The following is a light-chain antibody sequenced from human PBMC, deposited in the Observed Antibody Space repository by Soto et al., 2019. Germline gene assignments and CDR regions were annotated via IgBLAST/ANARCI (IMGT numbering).Light chain of an antibody. V-gene: IGLV3-21*02. CDR3: QVWDSSSDHVI. J-gene: IGLJ2*01. CDR2: DDS. Sequence: SYELTQPPSVSVAPGQTASITCGGNVIGSISVHWYQQKPGQAPVLVVFDDSDRPSGIPERFSGSNSRNTATLTISRVEAVDEADYYCQVWDSSSDHVIFGGGTKLTVL. CDR1: VIGSIS.